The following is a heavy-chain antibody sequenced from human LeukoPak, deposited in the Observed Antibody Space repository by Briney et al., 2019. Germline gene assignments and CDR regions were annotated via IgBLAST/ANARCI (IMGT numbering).Heavy chain of an antibody. CDR1: GGSISSGAYY. D-gene: IGHD6-19*01. CDR2: ISYSGST. Sequence: SETLSLTCTVSGGSISSGAYYWSWIRQHPGKGLEWIGYISYSGSTSYNPSLKSRVTISVDASNNQFSLKLSSVTAADTAVYYCARALYSSGWPDYWGQETLVTVSS. CDR3: ARALYSSGWPDY. J-gene: IGHJ4*02. V-gene: IGHV4-31*03.